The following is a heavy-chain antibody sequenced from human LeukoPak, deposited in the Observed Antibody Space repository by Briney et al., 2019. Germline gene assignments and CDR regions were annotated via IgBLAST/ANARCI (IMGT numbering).Heavy chain of an antibody. CDR3: ARGGYYYDSSGYYYPFDY. D-gene: IGHD3-22*01. Sequence: PSETLSLTCTVSGGSTTSGDYYWRWIRQPPGTGLEWIGYIYYSGSTYYNPSLKSRVTMSVDTSKNQFSLRLSSVTAADTAVYYCARGGYYYDSSGYYYPFDYWGQGTLVTVSS. CDR2: IYYSGST. CDR1: GGSTTSGDYY. V-gene: IGHV4-30-4*08. J-gene: IGHJ4*02.